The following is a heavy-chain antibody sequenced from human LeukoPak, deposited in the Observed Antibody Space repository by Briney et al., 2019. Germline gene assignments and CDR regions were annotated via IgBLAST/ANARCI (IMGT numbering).Heavy chain of an antibody. J-gene: IGHJ5*02. V-gene: IGHV4-30-4*01. D-gene: IGHD3-22*01. CDR1: GASISTGGYY. Sequence: SQTLSLTCTVSGASISTGGYYWGWLRQPPGKGLEWLGYMYYSASIYYNPSLKSRVSMSVDTSKNQFSLTLSSVTAADTAVYYCARPYYYDSRIDPWGQGTLVTVSS. CDR2: MYYSASI. CDR3: ARPYYYDSRIDP.